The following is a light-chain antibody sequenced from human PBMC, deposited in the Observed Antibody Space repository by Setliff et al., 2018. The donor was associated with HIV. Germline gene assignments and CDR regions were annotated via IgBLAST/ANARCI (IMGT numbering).Light chain of an antibody. CDR3: SSFTSTSTVV. CDR1: TSDVGGFDY. J-gene: IGLJ2*01. V-gene: IGLV2-14*01. Sequence: QSVLTQPASVSGSHGQSITISCTGTTSDVGGFDYASWYQQYPDRAPQLLIYEVTNRPSGVSNRFSGSKSGNTASLTISGLQPEDESDYYCSSFTSTSTVVFGGGTKVTVL. CDR2: EVT.